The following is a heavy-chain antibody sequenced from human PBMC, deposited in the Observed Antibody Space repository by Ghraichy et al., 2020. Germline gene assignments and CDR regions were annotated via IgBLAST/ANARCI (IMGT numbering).Heavy chain of an antibody. J-gene: IGHJ5*02. V-gene: IGHV4-59*01. Sequence: SETLSLTCTVSGGSISSYYWSWIRQPPGKGLEWIGYIYYSGSTNYNPSLKSRVTISVDTSKNQFSLKLSSVTAADTAVYYCARGVDYDFWSGYQFDPWGQGTLVTVSS. D-gene: IGHD3-3*01. CDR2: IYYSGST. CDR3: ARGVDYDFWSGYQFDP. CDR1: GGSISSYY.